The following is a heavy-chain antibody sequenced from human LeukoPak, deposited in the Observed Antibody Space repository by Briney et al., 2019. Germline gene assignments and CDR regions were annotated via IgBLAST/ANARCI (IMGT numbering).Heavy chain of an antibody. CDR1: GYSISSGYY. CDR2: IYHSGST. Sequence: SETLSLTCAVSGYSISSGYYWGWIRQPPGKGLEWIGSIYHSGSTYYTPSLKSRVTISVDTSKNQFSLKLSSVTAADTAVYYCARDLSSSYGGAFDIWGQGTMVTVSS. CDR3: ARDLSSSYGGAFDI. V-gene: IGHV4-38-2*02. J-gene: IGHJ3*02. D-gene: IGHD6-13*01.